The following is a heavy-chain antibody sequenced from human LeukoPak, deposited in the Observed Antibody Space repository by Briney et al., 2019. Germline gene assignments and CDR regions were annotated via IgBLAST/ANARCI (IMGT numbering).Heavy chain of an antibody. J-gene: IGHJ6*03. V-gene: IGHV3-30*02. CDR1: GFTFSSYG. D-gene: IGHD2-15*01. Sequence: GGSLRLSCAASGFTFSSYGMHWVRQAPGKGLEWVAFIRYDGSNKYYADSVKGRFTISRDNSKNTLYLQMNSLRAEDTAVYYCARGGPSDSQWARTYDDYMDLWGQGTTVTVSS. CDR2: IRYDGSNK. CDR3: ARGGPSDSQWARTYDDYMDL.